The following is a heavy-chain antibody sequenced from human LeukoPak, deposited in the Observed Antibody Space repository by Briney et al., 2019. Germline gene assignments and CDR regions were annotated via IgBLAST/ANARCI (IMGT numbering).Heavy chain of an antibody. CDR1: GFTFRNYA. D-gene: IGHD3-22*01. J-gene: IGHJ4*02. Sequence: GGSLRLSCAASGFTFRNYAMHWVRQAPGKGLEWVIIISYDGSNKYFADSVKGRFTISRDNSKNTLYLQMNSLRADDTAVYFCAYLDSSGYYYGRLRYWGQGTPVAVSS. CDR3: AYLDSSGYYYGRLRY. V-gene: IGHV3-30-3*01. CDR2: ISYDGSNK.